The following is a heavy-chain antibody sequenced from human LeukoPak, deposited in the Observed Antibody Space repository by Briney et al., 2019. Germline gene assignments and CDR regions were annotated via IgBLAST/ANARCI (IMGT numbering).Heavy chain of an antibody. CDR1: GFTFSSYS. V-gene: IGHV3-7*01. Sequence: GGSLRLSCAASGFTFSSYSMNWVRQAPGKGLEWVANIKQDGSEKYYVDSVKGRFTISRDNAKNSLYLQMNSLRAEDTAVYYCARDRYYDSSYFDYWGQGTLVTVSS. CDR3: ARDRYYDSSYFDY. CDR2: IKQDGSEK. J-gene: IGHJ4*02. D-gene: IGHD3-22*01.